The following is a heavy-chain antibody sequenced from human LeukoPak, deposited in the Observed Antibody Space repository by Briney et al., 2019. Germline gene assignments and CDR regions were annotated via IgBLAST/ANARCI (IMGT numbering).Heavy chain of an antibody. CDR2: MNPNSGNT. CDR3: ARARWFGAIDY. CDR1: GYTFTSYY. J-gene: IGHJ4*02. V-gene: IGHV1-8*02. D-gene: IGHD3-10*01. Sequence: ASVKVSCKASGYTFTSYYMHWVRQATGQGLEWMGWMNPNSGNTGYAQKFQGRVTMTRNTSISTAYMELSSLRSEDTAVYYCARARWFGAIDYWGQGTLVTVSS.